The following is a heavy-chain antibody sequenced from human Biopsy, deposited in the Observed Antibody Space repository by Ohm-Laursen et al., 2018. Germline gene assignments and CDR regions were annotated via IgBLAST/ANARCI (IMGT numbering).Heavy chain of an antibody. V-gene: IGHV3-9*01. J-gene: IGHJ2*01. CDR2: ITLNSGTI. CDR3: AKARVAIRYFDI. Sequence: ALRLSCSAPGFTLDNNAMNWGRPAPRKGLGWVSRITLNSGTIDYADSVKGRFTISRDNAKNSLYLQMNSLRAGDTALYYCAKARVAIRYFDIWGRGALVTVSS. D-gene: IGHD2-15*01. CDR1: GFTLDNNA.